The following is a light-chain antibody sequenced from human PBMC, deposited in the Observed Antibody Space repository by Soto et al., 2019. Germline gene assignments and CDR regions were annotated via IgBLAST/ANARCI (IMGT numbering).Light chain of an antibody. CDR2: DVI. V-gene: IGLV2-11*01. Sequence: QSALTQPHSVSGSPGQSVTISCTGTSSDVGGHNYVSWYQQHPDKAPKLMIYDVIKRPSGVPDRFSGSKSGNTAALTISRLQAEDEADYYGCSYAGDYTYVFGTGTKVTVL. J-gene: IGLJ1*01. CDR3: CSYAGDYTYV. CDR1: SSDVGGHNY.